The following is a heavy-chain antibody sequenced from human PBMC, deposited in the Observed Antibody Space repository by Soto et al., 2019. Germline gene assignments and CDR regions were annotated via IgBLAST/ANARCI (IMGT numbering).Heavy chain of an antibody. CDR1: GFTFGDYA. D-gene: IGHD3-16*01. CDR3: SRGGFDVPVFGYYYAMDV. CDR2: IRNKAYGGTT. Sequence: EVQLVESGGGRIQPGRSLRLSCTASGFTFGDYAMSWVRLAPGKGLEWVGFIRNKAYGGTTEYAASVGVRFTISRDDSKSIGYLQMNSLKTEDTAVYYCSRGGFDVPVFGYYYAMDVWGQGTTVTVSS. V-gene: IGHV3-49*04. J-gene: IGHJ6*02.